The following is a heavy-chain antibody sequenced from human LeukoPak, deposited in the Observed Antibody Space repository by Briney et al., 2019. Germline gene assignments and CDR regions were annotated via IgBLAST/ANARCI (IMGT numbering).Heavy chain of an antibody. CDR3: ARSHYDFWSGYSGPMDV. CDR1: GFTFSTYW. CDR2: INSDGSST. Sequence: GGSLRLSCAASGFTFSTYWMHWVRQAPGKGLVWVSRINSDGSSTSYADSVKGRFTISRDNAKNTLYLQMNSLRAEDTAVYYCARSHYDFWSGYSGPMDVWGKGTTVTVSS. V-gene: IGHV3-74*01. D-gene: IGHD3-3*01. J-gene: IGHJ6*03.